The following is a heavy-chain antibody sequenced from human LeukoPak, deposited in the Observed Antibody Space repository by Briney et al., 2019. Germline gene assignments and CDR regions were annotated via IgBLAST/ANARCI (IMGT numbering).Heavy chain of an antibody. CDR3: ARVSDWFGELYPDY. Sequence: PGGPLRLPCAASGFTFNSYSMISPRHAPGEALEGVSSISSSSYIYYADSVKGRFTISRDNAKNSLYLQMNSLRAEDTAVYYCARVSDWFGELYPDYWGQGTLVTVSS. CDR2: ISSSSYI. CDR1: GFTFNSYS. V-gene: IGHV3-21*01. D-gene: IGHD3-10*01. J-gene: IGHJ4*02.